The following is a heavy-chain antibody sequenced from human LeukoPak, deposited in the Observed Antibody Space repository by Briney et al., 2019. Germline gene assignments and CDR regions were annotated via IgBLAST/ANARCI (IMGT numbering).Heavy chain of an antibody. J-gene: IGHJ6*03. D-gene: IGHD2-15*01. V-gene: IGHV5-51*01. CDR2: IYPGDSDT. Sequence: GESLQISCKGSGYSFTSYWIGWGRQLPGKGLEGMGIIYPGDSDTRYSPSFQGQVTISADKSISTAYLQWSSLKASDTAMYYCARHTDIVASYYMDVWGKGTTVTVSS. CDR1: GYSFTSYW. CDR3: ARHTDIVASYYMDV.